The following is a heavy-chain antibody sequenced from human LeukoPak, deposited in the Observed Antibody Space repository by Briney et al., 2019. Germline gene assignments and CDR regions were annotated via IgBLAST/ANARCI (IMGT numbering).Heavy chain of an antibody. CDR3: ARYCTNGVCYANWFDP. Sequence: GGSLRLSCAASGFTFSGYYMSWIRQAPGKGLEWVSYISSSGSTIYYADSVKGRFTISRDNAKNSLYLQMNSLRAEDTAVYYCARYCTNGVCYANWFDPWGQGTLVTVSS. CDR2: ISSSGSTI. V-gene: IGHV3-11*01. CDR1: GFTFSGYY. J-gene: IGHJ5*02. D-gene: IGHD2-8*01.